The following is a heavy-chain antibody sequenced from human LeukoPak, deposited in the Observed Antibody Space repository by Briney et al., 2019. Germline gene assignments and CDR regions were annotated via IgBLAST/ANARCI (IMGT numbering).Heavy chain of an antibody. CDR1: GGTFSSYA. CDR2: IIPILNMA. D-gene: IGHD2-15*01. Sequence: ASVKVSCKASGGTFSSYAINWVRQAPGQGLEWMGKIIPILNMAHYAQKFQGRVTITADKSTSTAYMDLSSLRSEDTAVYYCARAPGSGETNFDYWGQGTLVTVSS. J-gene: IGHJ4*02. CDR3: ARAPGSGETNFDY. V-gene: IGHV1-69*04.